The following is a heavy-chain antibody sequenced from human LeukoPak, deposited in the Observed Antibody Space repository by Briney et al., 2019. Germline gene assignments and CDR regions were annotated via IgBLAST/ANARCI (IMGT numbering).Heavy chain of an antibody. V-gene: IGHV3-23*01. CDR3: VKKRDAFDI. J-gene: IGHJ3*02. Sequence: GGSLRLSCVASGFTFGNYAMGWLRQAPGRRPEWVSSLTDNGGTTYYVDSVKGRFAISRDNSKNTLYLHMNSLRADDTAVYYCVKKRDAFDIRGQGTVVTVSS. CDR2: LTDNGGTT. CDR1: GFTFGNYA. D-gene: IGHD5-24*01.